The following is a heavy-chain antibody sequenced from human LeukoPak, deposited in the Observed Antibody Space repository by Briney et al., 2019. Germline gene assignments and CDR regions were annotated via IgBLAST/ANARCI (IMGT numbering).Heavy chain of an antibody. V-gene: IGHV4-4*07. CDR3: ARDQIAAAGTVPIFDH. CDR1: GGSISSYY. J-gene: IGHJ4*02. Sequence: SETLSLTCTVSGGSISSYYWSWIRQPAGKGLEWIGRIYTSGSTNYNPSLKSRVTMSVDTSKNQFSLKLSSVTAADTAVYYCARDQIAAAGTVPIFDHWGQGTLVTVSS. D-gene: IGHD6-13*01. CDR2: IYTSGST.